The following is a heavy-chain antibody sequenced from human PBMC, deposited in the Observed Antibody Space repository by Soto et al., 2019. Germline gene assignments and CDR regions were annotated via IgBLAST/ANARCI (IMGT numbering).Heavy chain of an antibody. V-gene: IGHV3-11*01. Sequence: QEQLAESGGGLVKPGGSLRLSCAASGFSFNVYYMTWIRQTPGSGLEWVASISILGDSTYYADSVKGRFTISRDNVQSSLYLQMDTLRPEDTAVYYCARDRAGTRTFPYNTFNLWGQGTTVTVAS. CDR3: ARDRAGTRTFPYNTFNL. J-gene: IGHJ3*01. CDR1: GFSFNVYY. CDR2: ISILGDST. D-gene: IGHD6-19*01.